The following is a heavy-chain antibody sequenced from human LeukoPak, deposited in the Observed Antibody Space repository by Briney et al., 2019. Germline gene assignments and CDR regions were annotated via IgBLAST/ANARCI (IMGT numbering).Heavy chain of an antibody. J-gene: IGHJ3*02. D-gene: IGHD3-3*01. CDR1: GGSVSSGSYY. V-gene: IGHV4-61*01. Sequence: SETLSLTCTVSGGSVSSGSYYWSWIRQPPGKGLEWIGYIYYSGSTNYHPSLKSRVTISVDTSKNQFSLKLSSVTAADTAVYYCAREAYYDFWSGYQYDAFDIWGQGTMVTVSS. CDR3: AREAYYDFWSGYQYDAFDI. CDR2: IYYSGST.